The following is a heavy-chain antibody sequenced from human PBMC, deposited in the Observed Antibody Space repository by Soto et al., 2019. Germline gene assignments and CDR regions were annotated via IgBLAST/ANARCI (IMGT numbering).Heavy chain of an antibody. CDR1: GYTFTGYY. J-gene: IGHJ5*02. CDR3: ARVVVVAATLWFDP. Sequence: GASVKVSCKASGYTFTGYYMHWVRQAPGQGLEWMGWISAYNGNTNYAQKLQGRVTMTTDTSTSTAYMELRSLRSDDTAVYYCARVVVVAATLWFDPWGQGTLVTVSS. V-gene: IGHV1-18*04. CDR2: ISAYNGNT. D-gene: IGHD2-15*01.